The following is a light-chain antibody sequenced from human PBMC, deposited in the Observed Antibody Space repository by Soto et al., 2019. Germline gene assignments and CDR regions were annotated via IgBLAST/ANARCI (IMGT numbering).Light chain of an antibody. V-gene: IGLV1-47*01. J-gene: IGLJ7*01. CDR3: AAWDDSLSGPV. CDR2: KND. Sequence: QYVLTQPPSASGTPGQRVTISCSGSSSNIGSNYVYWYQQLPGTAPKLLIYKNDQRPSGVPDRFSGSKSGTSASLAISGLRSEDEADYYCAAWDDSLSGPVFGGGTQLTVL. CDR1: SSNIGSNY.